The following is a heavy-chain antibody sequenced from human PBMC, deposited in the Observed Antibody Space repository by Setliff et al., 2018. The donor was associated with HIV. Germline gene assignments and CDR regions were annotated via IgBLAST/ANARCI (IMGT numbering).Heavy chain of an antibody. D-gene: IGHD3-3*01. CDR1: GGSFSDHY. J-gene: IGHJ4*02. V-gene: IGHV4-34*01. CDR2: INKSGIS. CDR3: ARGGGFWSGQLDY. Sequence: PSETLSLTCTVYGGSFSDHYWTWIRQPPGKGLEWIGEINKSGISNFNSSLKRRVTMPIDTPKNQFSLTLSSVTAADTAVYFCARGGGFWSGQLDYWGQGTLVTVSS.